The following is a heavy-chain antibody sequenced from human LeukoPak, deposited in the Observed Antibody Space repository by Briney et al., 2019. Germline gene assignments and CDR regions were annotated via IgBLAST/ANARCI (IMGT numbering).Heavy chain of an antibody. CDR1: DGSISSGGYY. J-gene: IGHJ4*02. Sequence: KSSQTLSLTCTVSDGSISSGGYYWSWIRQPPGKGLEWIGYIYHSGSTYYNPSLKSRVTISVDRSKNQFSLKLSSVTAADTAVYYCARDRPSGGSGSYPDYWGQGTLVTVSS. CDR2: IYHSGST. D-gene: IGHD3-10*01. V-gene: IGHV4-30-2*01. CDR3: ARDRPSGGSGSYPDY.